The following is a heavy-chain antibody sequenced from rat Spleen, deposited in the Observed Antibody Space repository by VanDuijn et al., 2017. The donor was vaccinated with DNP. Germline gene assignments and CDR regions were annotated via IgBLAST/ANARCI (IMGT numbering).Heavy chain of an antibody. CDR1: GFTLSDYY. Sequence: EVQLVQSGGGLVQPGRSLKLSCAASGFTLSDYYMAWVRQAPKKGPEWVASISYEGSNTYYGDSVKGRFTISRDNAKSTLYLQMNSLRSEDTATYYCTRRGYNNAWYFDFWGPGTMVTVSS. D-gene: IGHD1-10*01. CDR2: ISYEGSNT. J-gene: IGHJ1*01. CDR3: TRRGYNNAWYFDF. V-gene: IGHV5-22*01.